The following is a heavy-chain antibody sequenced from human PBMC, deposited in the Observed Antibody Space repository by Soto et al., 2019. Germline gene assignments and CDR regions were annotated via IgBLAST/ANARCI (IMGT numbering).Heavy chain of an antibody. D-gene: IGHD3-22*01. CDR1: GFTFSSYG. J-gene: IGHJ4*02. V-gene: IGHV3-30*18. Sequence: PGGSLRLSCAASGFTFSSYGMHWVRQAPGKGLEWVAVISYDGSNKYYADSVKGRFTISRDNSKNTLYLQMNSLRAEDTAVYYCAKEGSDKYYYDSRAFFDYWGQGTLVTVSS. CDR3: AKEGSDKYYYDSRAFFDY. CDR2: ISYDGSNK.